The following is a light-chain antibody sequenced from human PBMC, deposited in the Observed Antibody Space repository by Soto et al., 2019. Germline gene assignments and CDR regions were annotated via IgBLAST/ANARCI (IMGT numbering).Light chain of an antibody. V-gene: IGKV3-20*01. CDR3: HQYDNSPLT. Sequence: EIVLTQSPGTLPLSPGERATLSCRASQSVSSSYLAWYQQKPGQAPRLLIYGAFSRATGIPDRFSGSGSGTDFTITVSRLEPGDFAVYYCHQYDNSPLTFGGGTKVEIK. J-gene: IGKJ4*01. CDR1: QSVSSSY. CDR2: GAF.